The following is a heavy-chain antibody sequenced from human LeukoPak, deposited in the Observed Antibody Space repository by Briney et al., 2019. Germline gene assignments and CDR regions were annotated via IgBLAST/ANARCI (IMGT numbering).Heavy chain of an antibody. V-gene: IGHV4-59*12. CDR2: IYYSGST. J-gene: IGHJ4*02. CDR3: AREVIGYSYGKIDY. D-gene: IGHD5-18*01. CDR1: GGSISSYY. Sequence: SETLSLTCTVSGGSISSYYWSWIRQPPGKGLEWIGYIYYSGSTNYNPSPKSRVTISVDTSKNQFSLKLSSVTAADTAVYYCAREVIGYSYGKIDYWGQGTLVTVSS.